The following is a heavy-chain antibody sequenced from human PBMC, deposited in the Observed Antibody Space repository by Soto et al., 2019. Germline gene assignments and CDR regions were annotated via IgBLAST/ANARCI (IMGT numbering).Heavy chain of an antibody. J-gene: IGHJ3*01. CDR2: AIYRSKCYN. D-gene: IGHD2-2*01. Sequence: QSLALSCGIYGDSCFSDGVAWNCIRQSPSRGLEWLGRAIYRSKCYNDYAASLKGRITVNPETSKNQFSLHLNSLTPEDKAVYYCARGKYYGFDVWGQGTMLPV. CDR1: GDSCFSDGVA. V-gene: IGHV6-1*01. CDR3: ARGKYYGFDV.